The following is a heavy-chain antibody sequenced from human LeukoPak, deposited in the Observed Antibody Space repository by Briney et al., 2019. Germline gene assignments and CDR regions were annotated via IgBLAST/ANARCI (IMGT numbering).Heavy chain of an antibody. D-gene: IGHD3-10*01. CDR3: ARGYKRTSMVRGISYYYFHYMDV. Sequence: ASVKVSCKASGGTFSNYAINWVRQAPGQGLEWMGGIIPMFGTPNYAQTFQGRVTITTDESTSTAYMELSSLRSEDTAVYYCARGYKRTSMVRGISYYYFHYMDVWGIGTTVTVSS. J-gene: IGHJ6*03. CDR2: IIPMFGTP. V-gene: IGHV1-69*05. CDR1: GGTFSNYA.